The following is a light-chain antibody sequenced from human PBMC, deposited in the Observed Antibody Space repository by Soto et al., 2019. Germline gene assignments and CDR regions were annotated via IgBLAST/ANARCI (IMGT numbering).Light chain of an antibody. J-gene: IGLJ1*01. Sequence: QSAPTQPRSVSGSPGQSVTISCTGTSSDVDTYNRVSWYQQPPGTAPKLMIYEVSNRPSGVPDRFSGSRSGNTASLTISGLQAEDEADYYCCSYAGSHTWVFGPVTKLTVL. CDR3: CSYAGSHTWV. V-gene: IGLV2-18*02. CDR2: EVS. CDR1: SSDVDTYNR.